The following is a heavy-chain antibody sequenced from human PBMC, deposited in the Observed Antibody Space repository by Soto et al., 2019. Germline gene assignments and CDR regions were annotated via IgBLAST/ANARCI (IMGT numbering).Heavy chain of an antibody. D-gene: IGHD6-6*01. CDR3: ARDSSGYYGMDV. CDR1: GFSLSTRGMG. V-gene: IGHV2-5*02. J-gene: IGHJ6*02. CDR2: IYWDDDK. Sequence: QITLKESGPTLVKPTQTLTLTCTVSGFSLSTRGMGVGWIRQPPGKALEWLALIYWDDDKRYRPSLKSRLTLTKDTSKNQVVLTMTNVDPVDTGTYYCARDSSGYYGMDVWGQGTTVTVSS.